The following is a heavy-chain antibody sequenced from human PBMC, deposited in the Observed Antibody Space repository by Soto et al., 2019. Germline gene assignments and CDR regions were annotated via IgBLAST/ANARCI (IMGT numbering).Heavy chain of an antibody. CDR3: AREGTTAPQDGFYYYGMDV. V-gene: IGHV1-69*01. J-gene: IGHJ6*02. Sequence: QVQLVQSGAGVGKPGPSVRVSCKASGGTFSTYPITWVRQAPGKGLEWMGGIIPIFGSTNYAQKFQGRVTITADESTSTAYMELSSLRSEDTAVYYCAREGTTAPQDGFYYYGMDVWGQGTTVTVSS. D-gene: IGHD5-18*01. CDR2: IIPIFGST. CDR1: GGTFSTYP.